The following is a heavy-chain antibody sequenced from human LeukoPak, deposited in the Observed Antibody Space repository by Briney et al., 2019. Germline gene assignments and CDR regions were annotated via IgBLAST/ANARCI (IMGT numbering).Heavy chain of an antibody. CDR3: ESGYGYCSGGSCPWWFDP. V-gene: IGHV4-4*07. Sequence: PSQTLSLTCTVACGSISSGYCSSIRQPARKGLEWIGRIVTSGSNNSTHSLKSRVTMSVDTSKNQFSMKLSSVTAADTAVYSCESGYGYCSGGSCPWWFDPWGQGTLVTVSS. D-gene: IGHD2-15*01. CDR2: IVTSGSN. J-gene: IGHJ5*02. CDR1: CGSISSGY.